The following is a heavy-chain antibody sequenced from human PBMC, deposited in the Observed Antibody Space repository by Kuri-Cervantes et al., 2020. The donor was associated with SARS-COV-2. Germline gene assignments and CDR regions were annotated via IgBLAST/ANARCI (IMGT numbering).Heavy chain of an antibody. V-gene: IGHV4-30-2*01. CDR2: IYHSGST. CDR3: ARTGWLGENYYGMDV. CDR1: GGSISSGGYS. D-gene: IGHD3-10*01. Sequence: SCAVSGGSISSGGYSWSWIRQPPGKGLEWIGYIYHSGSTYYNPSLKSRVTISVDRSKNQFSLKLSSVTAADTAVYYCARTGWLGENYYGMDVWGQGTTVTVSS. J-gene: IGHJ6*02.